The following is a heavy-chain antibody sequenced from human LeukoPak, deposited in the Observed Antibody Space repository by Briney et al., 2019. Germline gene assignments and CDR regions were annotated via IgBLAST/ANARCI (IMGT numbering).Heavy chain of an antibody. J-gene: IGHJ4*02. CDR3: AKDRGSSWSLDY. Sequence: GGSLRLSCAASGFTFRRNGMHWVRQAPGKGLECGTVISYDGSNKYYADSVKGRFTISRDNSKDTLYLQMNSLRDEDTAVYYCAKDRGSSWSLDYWGQGTLVTVSS. CDR1: GFTFRRNG. V-gene: IGHV3-30*18. CDR2: ISYDGSNK. D-gene: IGHD6-13*01.